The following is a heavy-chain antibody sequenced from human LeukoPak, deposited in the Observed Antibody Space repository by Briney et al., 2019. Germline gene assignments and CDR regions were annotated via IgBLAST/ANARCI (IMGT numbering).Heavy chain of an antibody. J-gene: IGHJ4*02. V-gene: IGHV4-38-2*02. CDR1: GYSISSSYY. Sequence: SETLSLTCTVSGYSISSSYYWSWIRQPPGKGLEWIGEINHSGSTNYNPSLKSRVTISVDTSKNQFSLKLSSVTAADTAVYYCARGKGQQQLAHFDYWGQGTLVTVSS. CDR3: ARGKGQQQLAHFDY. D-gene: IGHD6-13*01. CDR2: INHSGST.